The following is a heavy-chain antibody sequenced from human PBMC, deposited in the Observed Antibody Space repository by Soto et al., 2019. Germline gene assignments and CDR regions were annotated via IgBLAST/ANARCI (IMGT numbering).Heavy chain of an antibody. Sequence: QVQLVQSGAEVKKPGASVKVSCTGSGYTFRSYNFNGLRQATGQGLEWMGWVNPNTGNTGYAQKFQGRVTMTRDMSKSSAYMEVNSLTSEDTAIYYCARAYGAGSFDFWGQGTLVSVSS. D-gene: IGHD3-10*01. CDR3: ARAYGAGSFDF. V-gene: IGHV1-8*01. J-gene: IGHJ5*01. CDR1: GYTFRSYN. CDR2: VNPNTGNT.